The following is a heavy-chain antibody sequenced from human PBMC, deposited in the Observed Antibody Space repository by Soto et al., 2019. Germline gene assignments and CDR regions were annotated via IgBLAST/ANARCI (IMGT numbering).Heavy chain of an antibody. CDR2: INPKSGGT. J-gene: IGHJ6*02. Sequence: ASVKVSCKASGYSFTDYHIHWVRQAPGQGVEGLGRINPKSGGTSTAQKFQGWVTMTTDTSISTASMELTRLTSDDTAIYYCARGDSTDCSNGVCSFFYNHDMDVWGQGKTVTVS. V-gene: IGHV1-2*04. CDR1: GYSFTDYH. CDR3: ARGDSTDCSNGVCSFFYNHDMDV. D-gene: IGHD2-8*01.